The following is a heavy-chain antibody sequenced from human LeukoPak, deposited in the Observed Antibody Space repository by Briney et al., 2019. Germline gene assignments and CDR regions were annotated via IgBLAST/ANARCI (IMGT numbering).Heavy chain of an antibody. CDR1: GFTFNTYP. J-gene: IGHJ4*02. Sequence: GGSLRLSCAASGFTFNTYPMHWVRQAPGKGLEWVSVISYDGSKKFYADSLKGRFTISRDNSKNTLYLELNSLTAEDSAVYYCARDPAFCGGDCYPSPVYFGYWGQGTLVTVSS. CDR3: ARDPAFCGGDCYPSPVYFGY. V-gene: IGHV3-30-3*01. CDR2: ISYDGSKK. D-gene: IGHD2-21*02.